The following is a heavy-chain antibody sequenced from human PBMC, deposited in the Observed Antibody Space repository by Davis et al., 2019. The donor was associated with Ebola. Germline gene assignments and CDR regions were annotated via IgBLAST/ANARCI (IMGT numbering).Heavy chain of an antibody. D-gene: IGHD6-19*01. CDR1: GFTFSSYA. CDR2: ISSSGSTI. V-gene: IGHV3-48*04. J-gene: IGHJ4*02. Sequence: PGGSLRLSCAASGFTFSSYAMHWVRQAPGKGLEWVSYISSSGSTIYYADSVKGRFTISRDNAKNSLYLQMNSLRAEDTAVYYCARRAVAGNRPFWDYWGQGTLVTVSS. CDR3: ARRAVAGNRPFWDY.